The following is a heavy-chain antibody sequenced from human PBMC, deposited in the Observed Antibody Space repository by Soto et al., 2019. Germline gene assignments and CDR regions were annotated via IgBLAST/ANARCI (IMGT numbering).Heavy chain of an antibody. D-gene: IGHD2-21*02. CDR2: INVGTGNT. CDR1: GYIFTNYA. J-gene: IGHJ6*03. Sequence: ASVKVSCKASGYIFTNYAIHWVRQAPGQRLEWVGWINVGTGNTKYSQNFQGRVTITRDTSATTAYMELSSLRSEDTAVYYCARGAGYCSGDCWNDYYYAMDVWGKGTTVTVS. CDR3: ARGAGYCSGDCWNDYYYAMDV. V-gene: IGHV1-3*01.